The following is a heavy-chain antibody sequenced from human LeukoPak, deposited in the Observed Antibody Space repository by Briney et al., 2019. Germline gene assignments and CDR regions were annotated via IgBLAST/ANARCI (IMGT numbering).Heavy chain of an antibody. J-gene: IGHJ4*02. V-gene: IGHV1-46*01. Sequence: WASVKVSCKASGYSFTGHYMHWVRQAPGQGLEWMGVINPRGTSTIYAQKFQGRVTMTEDTSTDTAYMELSSLRSEDTAVYYCATDSPLSSGSYRWVSWGQGTLVTVSS. CDR2: INPRGTST. CDR1: GYSFTGHY. D-gene: IGHD3-10*01. CDR3: ATDSPLSSGSYRWVS.